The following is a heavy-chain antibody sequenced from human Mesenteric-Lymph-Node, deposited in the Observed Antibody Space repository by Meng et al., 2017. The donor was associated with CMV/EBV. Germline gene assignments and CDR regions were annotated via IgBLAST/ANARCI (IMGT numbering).Heavy chain of an antibody. D-gene: IGHD3/OR15-3a*01. CDR1: GFIFSDYT. Sequence: GESLKISCTASGFIFSDYTMNWVRQAPGKGLEWVSTISSSDYIYHADSVRGRFTVSRDNSKNSLYLQMTSLRAEDTAVYYCVRGVGSSDFWTSTSYYYDLDVWGQGTTVTVSS. CDR2: ISSSDYI. V-gene: IGHV3-69-1*01. CDR3: VRGVGSSDFWTSTSYYYDLDV. J-gene: IGHJ6*02.